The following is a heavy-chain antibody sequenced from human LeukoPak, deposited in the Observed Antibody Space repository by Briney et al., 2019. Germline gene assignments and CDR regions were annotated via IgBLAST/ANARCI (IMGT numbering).Heavy chain of an antibody. D-gene: IGHD4-17*01. V-gene: IGHV4-38-2*01. CDR2: IYHSGST. CDR3: ARLDHLANGYGDPDY. J-gene: IGHJ4*02. CDR1: GNSISSGYY. Sequence: PSETLSLTCAVSGNSISSGYYWGWIRQPPGKGLEWIGSIYHSGSTYYNPSLKSRVTISVDTSKNQFSLKLSSVTAADTAVYYCARLDHLANGYGDPDYWGQGTLVTVSS.